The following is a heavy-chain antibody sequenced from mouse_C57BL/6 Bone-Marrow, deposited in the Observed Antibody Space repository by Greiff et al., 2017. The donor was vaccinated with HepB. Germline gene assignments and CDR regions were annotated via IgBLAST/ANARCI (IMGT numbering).Heavy chain of an antibody. D-gene: IGHD1-1*01. J-gene: IGHJ4*01. CDR3: ARSITTGVAEAIDY. CDR2: IYPGDGDT. V-gene: IGHV1-82*01. CDR1: GYAFSSSW. Sequence: LVESGPELVKPGASVKISCKASGYAFSSSWMNWVKQRPGQGLEWIGRIYPGDGDTNYNGKFKGKATLTADKSSSTAYMQLSSLTSEDSAVYFCARSITTGVAEAIDYWGQGTTVTVSS.